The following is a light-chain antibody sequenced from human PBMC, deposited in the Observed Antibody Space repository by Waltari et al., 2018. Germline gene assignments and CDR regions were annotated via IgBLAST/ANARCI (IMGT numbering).Light chain of an antibody. CDR2: GAS. V-gene: IGKV3-15*01. J-gene: IGKJ2*01. CDR3: QQYNNWPPYT. CDR1: QSVSSN. Sequence: EIVMTQSPATLSVSPGVRAPLSCRASQSVSSNLAWYQQKPGQAPRLLIYGASTRATGIPARFSGSGSGTEFTLTISSLQSEDFAVYYCQQYNNWPPYTFGQGTKLEIK.